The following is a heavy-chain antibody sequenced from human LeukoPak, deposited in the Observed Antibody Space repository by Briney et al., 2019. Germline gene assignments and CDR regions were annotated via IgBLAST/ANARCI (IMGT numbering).Heavy chain of an antibody. V-gene: IGHV1-18*01. D-gene: IGHD2-2*01. CDR2: ISAYNGNT. CDR1: GYTFTSYG. J-gene: IGHJ3*02. CDR3: ASHCSSTSCYEGAFDI. Sequence: SVKVSCKASGYTFTSYGISWVRQAPGQGLEWMGWISAYNGNTNYAQKLQGRVTMTTDTSTSTAYMELRSLRSDDTAVYYCASHCSSTSCYEGAFDIWGQGTMVTVSS.